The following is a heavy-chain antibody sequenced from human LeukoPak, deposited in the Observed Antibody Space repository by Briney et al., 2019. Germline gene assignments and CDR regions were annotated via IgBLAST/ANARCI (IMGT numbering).Heavy chain of an antibody. CDR1: GFTVSSNY. CDR3: ARDTGPRGYSYLYYGMDV. Sequence: PGGSLRLSCAASGFTVSSNYMSWVRQAPGKGLEWVSVIYSGGSTYYADSVKGRFTISRDNSKNTLYLQMNSLRAEDTAVYYCARDTGPRGYSYLYYGMDVWGQGTTVTVSS. CDR2: IYSGGST. D-gene: IGHD5-18*01. J-gene: IGHJ6*02. V-gene: IGHV3-53*01.